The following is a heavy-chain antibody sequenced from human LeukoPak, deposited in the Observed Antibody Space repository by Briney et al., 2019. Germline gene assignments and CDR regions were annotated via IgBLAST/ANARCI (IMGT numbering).Heavy chain of an antibody. CDR2: INPNSGGT. CDR3: ATQGGSHGAFDI. Sequence: ASVKVSCKASGYTFTGYYMHWVRQAPGQGLEWMGWINPNSGGTNYTQKFQGRVTMTRDTSISTAYMELSRLRSDDTAVYYCATQGGSHGAFDIWGQGTMVTVSS. CDR1: GYTFTGYY. D-gene: IGHD1-26*01. V-gene: IGHV1-2*02. J-gene: IGHJ3*02.